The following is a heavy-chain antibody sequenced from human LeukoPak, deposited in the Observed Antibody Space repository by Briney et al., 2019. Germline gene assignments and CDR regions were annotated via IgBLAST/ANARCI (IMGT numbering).Heavy chain of an antibody. CDR3: ARASRPTVTIDPYYFDY. CDR2: FDPEDGET. Sequence: ASVKVSCKVSGYTLTELSMHWVRQAPGKGLEWMGGFDPEDGETIYAQKFQGRVTMTEDTSTDTAYMELSSLRSEDTAVYYCARASRPTVTIDPYYFDYWGQGTLVTVSS. D-gene: IGHD4-17*01. J-gene: IGHJ4*02. CDR1: GYTLTELS. V-gene: IGHV1-24*01.